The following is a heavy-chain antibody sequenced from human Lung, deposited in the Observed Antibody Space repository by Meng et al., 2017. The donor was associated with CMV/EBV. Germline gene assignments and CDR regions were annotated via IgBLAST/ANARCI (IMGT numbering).Heavy chain of an antibody. Sequence: QVQSRDAAPALVKPPETLSLTCAVSGDSIPNHNWWAWVRQPPGKGLEWIGEIPHRGSSAYNPSLKSRVSMSIDKSKNQFSLKLTSVTAADTAVYHCLRRSGGSVWGQGTLVTVSS. CDR1: GDSIPNHNW. J-gene: IGHJ1*01. D-gene: IGHD3-10*01. V-gene: IGHV4-4*03. CDR2: IPHRGSS. CDR3: LRRSGGSV.